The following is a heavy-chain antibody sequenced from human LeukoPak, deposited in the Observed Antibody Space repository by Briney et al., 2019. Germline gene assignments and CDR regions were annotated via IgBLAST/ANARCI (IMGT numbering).Heavy chain of an antibody. V-gene: IGHV1-2*02. CDR2: INPNSGGT. CDR3: ARDRGSGPITIPGYYYYYMDV. D-gene: IGHD3-10*01. CDR1: GYTFTGYY. J-gene: IGHJ6*03. Sequence: ASVKVSCKASGYTFTGYYMHWVRQAPGQGLEWMGWINPNSGGTNYAQKFQGRVTMTRDTSISTAYMELSRLRSDDTAVYYCARDRGSGPITIPGYYYYYMDVWGKGTTVTVSS.